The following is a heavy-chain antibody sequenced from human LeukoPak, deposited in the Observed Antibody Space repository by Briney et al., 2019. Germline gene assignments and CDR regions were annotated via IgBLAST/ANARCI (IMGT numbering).Heavy chain of an antibody. CDR1: GFDISYNY. CDR3: ARVWFGYSFQ. Sequence: GGSLRLFCVASGFDISYNYVGWVRQAPGKGLEWVSVIHTGGTTHYADSVKGRFTISKDNSNNAVYLQMNSVRVEDTAVYYCARVWFGYSFQWGQGALVTVSS. D-gene: IGHD3-10*01. J-gene: IGHJ4*02. CDR2: IHTGGTT. V-gene: IGHV3-53*01.